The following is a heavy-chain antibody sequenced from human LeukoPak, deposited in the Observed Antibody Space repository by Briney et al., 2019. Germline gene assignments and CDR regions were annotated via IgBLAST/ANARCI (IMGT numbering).Heavy chain of an antibody. CDR2: MNPNSGNT. CDR1: GYTFTSYD. Sequence: ASVKVSCKASGYTFTSYDINWVRQATGQGLEWMGWMNPNSGNTGYAQKFQGRVTMTRNTSISTAYMELSSLRSEDTAVYYCARGRGGAALSSSWARDYYYYYGMGVWGQGTTVTVSS. D-gene: IGHD6-13*01. CDR3: ARGRGGAALSSSWARDYYYYYGMGV. J-gene: IGHJ6*02. V-gene: IGHV1-8*01.